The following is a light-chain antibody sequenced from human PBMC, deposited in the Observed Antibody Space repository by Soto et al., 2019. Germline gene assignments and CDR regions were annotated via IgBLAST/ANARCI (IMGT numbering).Light chain of an antibody. Sequence: DIPMTQSPSSLSASVGDRVTITCRASQAISKYLAWYQQKPGKVPQVLIYAASTLQSGVPSRFSGSGSGTDFTLTISSLQPEDAATYYCQKYDSAPPFTFGPGT. CDR3: QKYDSAPPFT. CDR2: AAS. CDR1: QAISKY. V-gene: IGKV1-27*01. J-gene: IGKJ3*01.